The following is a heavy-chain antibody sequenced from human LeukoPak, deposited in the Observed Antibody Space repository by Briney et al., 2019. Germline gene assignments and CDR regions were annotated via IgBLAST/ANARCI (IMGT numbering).Heavy chain of an antibody. V-gene: IGHV4-4*07. CDR1: GGSISNYY. J-gene: IGHJ1*01. Sequence: PSETLSLTCTVSGGSISNYYWSWVRQPAGKGLEWIGRIYTTGSTNYNPSLKSRVTISVDTSKNQFSLKLSSVTAADTAVYYCARGGWYPESFQHWGQGALVTVSS. D-gene: IGHD6-19*01. CDR2: IYTTGST. CDR3: ARGGWYPESFQH.